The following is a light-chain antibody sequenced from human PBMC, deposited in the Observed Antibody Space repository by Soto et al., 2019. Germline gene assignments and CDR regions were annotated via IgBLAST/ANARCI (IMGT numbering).Light chain of an antibody. CDR2: DVS. Sequence: QSALTQPASVSGSPGQSITISCTGTSSDVGGYNYVPWYQQHPGKAPKLMIYDVSNRPSGVSNRFSGSKSGNTASLTISGLQAEDEADYYCSSYTSSSTPYVFGTGTKLTVL. CDR1: SSDVGGYNY. CDR3: SSYTSSSTPYV. J-gene: IGLJ1*01. V-gene: IGLV2-14*01.